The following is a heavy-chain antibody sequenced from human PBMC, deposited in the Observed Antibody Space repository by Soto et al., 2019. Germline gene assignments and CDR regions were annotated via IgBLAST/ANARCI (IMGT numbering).Heavy chain of an antibody. V-gene: IGHV4-39*07. CDR3: ARGPYLTGEKSAFDI. D-gene: IGHD7-27*01. CDR1: GGSISSSSYY. CDR2: IYYSGST. J-gene: IGHJ3*02. Sequence: SETLSLTCTVSGGSISSSSYYWGWIRQPPGKGLEWIGSIYYSGSTYYNPSLKSRVTISVDTSKNQFSLKLSSVTAADTAVYYCARGPYLTGEKSAFDIWGQGTMVTVSS.